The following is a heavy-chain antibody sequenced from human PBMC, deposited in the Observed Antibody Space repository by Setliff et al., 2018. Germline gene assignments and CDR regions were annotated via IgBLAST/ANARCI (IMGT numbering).Heavy chain of an antibody. CDR1: GGTFSSYA. CDR3: AGLWEQQLAPL. J-gene: IGHJ4*02. Sequence: AASVKVSCKASGGTFSSYAISWVRQAPGQGLEWMGGVIPIFGTANYAQKFQGRVTITTDESTSTAYMELSSLRSEDTAVYYCAGLWEQQLAPLWGQGTLVTAPQ. D-gene: IGHD6-13*01. V-gene: IGHV1-69*05. CDR2: VIPIFGTA.